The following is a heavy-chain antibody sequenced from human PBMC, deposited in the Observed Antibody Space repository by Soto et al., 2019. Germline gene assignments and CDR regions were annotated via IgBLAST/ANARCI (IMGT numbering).Heavy chain of an antibody. CDR3: ASGKSQMSQDRMGFYYYMDV. CDR1: GAAFSNYT. CDR2: VIPLLDAS. D-gene: IGHD1-1*01. V-gene: IGHV1-69*08. J-gene: IGHJ6*03. Sequence: QVQLVQSGADVKKPGSSVKISCTASGAAFSNYTFTWVRRAPGQGLEWVGRVIPLLDASNYAEKFQDRVTISADRATSTVYMELSSLRSEESAIYYCASGKSQMSQDRMGFYYYMDVWGKGTTVTVSS.